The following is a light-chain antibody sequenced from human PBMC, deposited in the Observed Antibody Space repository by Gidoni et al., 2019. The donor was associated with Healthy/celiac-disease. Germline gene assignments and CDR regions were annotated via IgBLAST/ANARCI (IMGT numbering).Light chain of an antibody. J-gene: IGKJ4*01. CDR2: AAS. V-gene: IGKV1-17*03. Sequence: DIQMTPSPSAMSASVGDRVTITCRACQGNSNYLAWFQQKPGKVPKRLIYAASSLQSGVPSRFSGSGSGTECTLTISSLQPEDLATYYCLQHNSYPRTFGGGTKVEIK. CDR3: LQHNSYPRT. CDR1: QGNSNY.